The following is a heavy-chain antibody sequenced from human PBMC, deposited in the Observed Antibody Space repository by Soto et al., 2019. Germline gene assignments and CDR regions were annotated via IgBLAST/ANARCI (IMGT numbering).Heavy chain of an antibody. V-gene: IGHV3-30*03. CDR1: GFNISNYG. CDR2: ISYDGSNK. Sequence: QVQLVESGGGVVQPGRSLRLSCAASGFNISNYGFHWVRQAPGKGLEWVAVISYDGSNKYYADFVKGRFTISRDNSKNTLYLQMNSLGAEDTAVFYCATPAGLAPANYYGMDVWGQGTTVTVSS. J-gene: IGHJ6*02. CDR3: ATPAGLAPANYYGMDV. D-gene: IGHD2-2*01.